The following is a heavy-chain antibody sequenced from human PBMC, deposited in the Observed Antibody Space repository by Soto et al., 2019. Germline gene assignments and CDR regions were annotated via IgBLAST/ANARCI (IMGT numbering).Heavy chain of an antibody. Sequence: ASVKVSCKASGGTLINVAISWVRQAPGQGLEWMGGIIPMFGTTNCAQKFQGRVTIIADKSTSTVYMDLGSLTSKDTAFYYCAREGGSYFDNWGQGTLVTVSS. CDR3: AREGGSYFDN. V-gene: IGHV1-69*06. J-gene: IGHJ4*02. CDR2: IIPMFGTT. CDR1: GGTLINVA. D-gene: IGHD3-10*01.